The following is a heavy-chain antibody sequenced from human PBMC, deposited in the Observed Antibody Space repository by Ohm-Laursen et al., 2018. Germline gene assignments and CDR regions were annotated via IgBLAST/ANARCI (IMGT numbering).Heavy chain of an antibody. V-gene: IGHV1-2*02. D-gene: IGHD6-19*01. J-gene: IGHJ4*02. CDR2: INPNSGGT. Sequence: GASVKVSCKASGYTFTGYYMHWVRQAPGQGLEWMGWINPNSGGTNYAQKFQGRVTMTRDTSISTAYMELSRLRSDDTAVYYCARAEGIAVRRTFFDYWGQGTLVTVSS. CDR1: GYTFTGYY. CDR3: ARAEGIAVRRTFFDY.